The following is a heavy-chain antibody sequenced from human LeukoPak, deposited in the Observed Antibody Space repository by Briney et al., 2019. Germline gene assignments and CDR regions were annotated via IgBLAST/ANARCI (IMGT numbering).Heavy chain of an antibody. CDR3: ARGDSCDY. Sequence: GRSLRLSCAASGFTFSSYAMHWVRQAPGKGLEWVAVISYDGSNKYYADSVKGRFTISRDNSKNTLYLQMNSLRAEDTAVYYCARGDSCDYWGQGTLVTVSS. CDR2: ISYDGSNK. J-gene: IGHJ4*02. V-gene: IGHV3-30*04. CDR1: GFTFSSYA.